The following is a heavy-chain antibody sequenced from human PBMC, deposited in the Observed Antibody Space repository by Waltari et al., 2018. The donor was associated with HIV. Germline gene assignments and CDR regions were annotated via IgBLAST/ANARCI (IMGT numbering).Heavy chain of an antibody. CDR2: ISASGDNT. CDR3: AKGVGASGIFPFDC. V-gene: IGHV3-23*01. D-gene: IGHD1-26*01. CDR1: GFTFSSDA. J-gene: IGHJ4*02. Sequence: EVQVLESGGGLAQPGGSLRLSCAASGFTFSSDAMTWVRQAPGKGLRWVSAISASGDNTNYADSVKGRFTISRDNSKNMVYLQINTLRAEDTALYYCAKGVGASGIFPFDCWGQGTLVTVSS.